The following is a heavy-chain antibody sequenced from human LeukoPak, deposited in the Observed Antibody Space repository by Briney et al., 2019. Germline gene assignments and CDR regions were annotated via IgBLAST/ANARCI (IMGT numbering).Heavy chain of an antibody. V-gene: IGHV3-74*01. CDR3: AKDLKDHYCSGGSCPPDYYYYYMDV. D-gene: IGHD2-15*01. CDR1: AFTFNNYW. CDR2: IKGDGSST. J-gene: IGHJ6*03. Sequence: TGGSLRLSCVASAFTFNNYWMHWVRQAPGKGLVWVSRIKGDGSSTNYADSVRGRFTISRDNSKNTLYLQMNSLRAEDTAVYYCAKDLKDHYCSGGSCPPDYYYYYMDVWGKGTTVAVSS.